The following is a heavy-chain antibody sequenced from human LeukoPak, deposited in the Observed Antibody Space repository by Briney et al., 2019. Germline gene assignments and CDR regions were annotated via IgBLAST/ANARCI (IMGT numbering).Heavy chain of an antibody. V-gene: IGHV3-48*01. J-gene: IGHJ4*02. CDR2: ISSSSSTI. Sequence: PGGSLRPSCAASGFTFSSYSMNWVRQAPGKGLEWVSYISSSSSTIYYAGSVKGRFTISRDNAKNSLYLQMNSLRAEDTAVYYCARNDFWSGYLSYYFDYWGQGTLVTVSS. D-gene: IGHD3-3*01. CDR1: GFTFSSYS. CDR3: ARNDFWSGYLSYYFDY.